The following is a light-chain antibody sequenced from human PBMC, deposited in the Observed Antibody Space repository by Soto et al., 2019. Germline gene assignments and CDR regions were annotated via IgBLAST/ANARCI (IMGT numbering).Light chain of an antibody. CDR1: SSNIGARYD. CDR3: QSYDSRLSDSV. CDR2: GNS. V-gene: IGLV1-40*01. J-gene: IGLJ2*01. Sequence: QSVLTQPPSVSGAPGQRVTISCTGSSSNIGARYDVHWYQQLPGTAPKLFIYGNSNRPSGVPDRFSGSKSGTSASLAITGLQVEDEADYYCQSYDSRLSDSVFGGGTKLTVL.